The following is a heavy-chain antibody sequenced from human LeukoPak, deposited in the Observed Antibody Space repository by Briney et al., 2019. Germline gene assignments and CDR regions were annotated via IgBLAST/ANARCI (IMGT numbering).Heavy chain of an antibody. CDR1: GFTSSTYA. CDR3: TKELYTVTGDY. D-gene: IGHD4-11*01. J-gene: IGHJ4*02. Sequence: GGSLTLSCAASGFTSSTYAMSGVRQAPGKGLEGVSLICSNGGSTHYADSEKGRFTISRDNHKNALYPKKKLQRAEDNAIFYCTKELYTVTGDYWGQGTLVTVSS. CDR2: ICSNGGST. V-gene: IGHV3-23*01.